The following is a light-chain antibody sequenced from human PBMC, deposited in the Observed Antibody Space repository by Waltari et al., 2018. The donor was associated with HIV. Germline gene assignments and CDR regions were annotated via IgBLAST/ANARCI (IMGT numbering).Light chain of an antibody. CDR1: SSNIGSNT. V-gene: IGLV1-44*01. Sequence: QSVLTQPPSASGTPGQRVTISCSGSSSNIGSNTVNWYQQLPGTAPKVLIYSNNQRPSGVPDRFSGSKSGTSASLAISGLQSEDEAAYYCATWDDSPNGVVFGGGTTLTGL. CDR2: SNN. J-gene: IGLJ2*01. CDR3: ATWDDSPNGVV.